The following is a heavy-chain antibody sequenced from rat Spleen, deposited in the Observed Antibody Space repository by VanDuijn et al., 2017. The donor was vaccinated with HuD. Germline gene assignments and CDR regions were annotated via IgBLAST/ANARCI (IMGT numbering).Heavy chain of an antibody. V-gene: IGHV3-1*01. D-gene: IGHD4-3*01. CDR3: ASAGYNWFAY. CDR2: ISYSGST. J-gene: IGHJ3*01. Sequence: EVQLQESGPGPVKVSESLSLTCSVTGYSITSNYWGWIRKFPGNKMEWIGHISYSGSTSYNPSLKSRISITRDTSKNQFFLQLNSVTTEDTATYYCASAGYNWFAYWGQGTLVTVSS. CDR1: GYSITSNY.